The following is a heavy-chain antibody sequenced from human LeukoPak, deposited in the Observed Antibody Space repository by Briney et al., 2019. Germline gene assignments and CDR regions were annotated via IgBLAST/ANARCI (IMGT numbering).Heavy chain of an antibody. CDR3: ARDPDVDTAMN. Sequence: GGSLRLSCAASGFTFSSYSMNWVRQAPGKGLEWVSYISSSGSTIYYADSVKGRFTISRDNAKNSLYLQMNSLRAEDTAVYYCARDPDVDTAMNWGQGTLVTVSS. V-gene: IGHV3-48*04. CDR2: ISSSGSTI. CDR1: GFTFSSYS. J-gene: IGHJ4*02. D-gene: IGHD5-18*01.